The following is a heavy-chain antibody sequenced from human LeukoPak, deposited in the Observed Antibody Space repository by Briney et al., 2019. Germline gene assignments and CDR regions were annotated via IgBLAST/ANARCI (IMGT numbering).Heavy chain of an antibody. V-gene: IGHV3-30-3*01. CDR1: GFTFSSYA. J-gene: IGHJ5*02. CDR3: ARERLVRGNWFDP. D-gene: IGHD3-10*01. Sequence: GRSLRLSCAASGFTFSSYAMHWVRQAPAKGLEWVAVISYDGSNKYYADSVKGRFTISRDNSKNTLYLQMNSLRAEDTAVYYCARERLVRGNWFDPWGQGTLVTVSS. CDR2: ISYDGSNK.